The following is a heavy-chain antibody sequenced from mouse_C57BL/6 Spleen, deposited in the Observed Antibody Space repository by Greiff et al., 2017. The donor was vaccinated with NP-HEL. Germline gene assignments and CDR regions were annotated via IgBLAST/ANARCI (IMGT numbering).Heavy chain of an antibody. CDR2: IYPGDGDT. CDR1: GYAFSSSW. CDR3: ASSHYYGSRGDFDY. J-gene: IGHJ2*01. D-gene: IGHD1-1*01. Sequence: QVQLQQSGPELVKPGASVKISCKASGYAFSSSWMNWVKQRPGKGLEWIGRIYPGDGDTNYNGKFKGKATLTADKSSSTAYMQLSSLTSEASAVYFCASSHYYGSRGDFDYWGQGTTLTVSS. V-gene: IGHV1-82*01.